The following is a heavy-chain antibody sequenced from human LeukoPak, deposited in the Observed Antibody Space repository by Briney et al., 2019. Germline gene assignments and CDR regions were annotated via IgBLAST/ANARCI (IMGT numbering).Heavy chain of an antibody. CDR3: ARDEPSEWGDYYYGMDV. Sequence: SETLSLTCTVSGVSISSNYWSWLRQPPGKGLEWFRYIYYSESTNYKPSIKSRGTISVDTSNIQFSLKLSSVTAADTAVYYGARDEPSEWGDYYYGMDVWGQGATVTVSS. D-gene: IGHD1-26*01. CDR2: IYYSEST. J-gene: IGHJ6*02. V-gene: IGHV4-59*01. CDR1: GVSISSNY.